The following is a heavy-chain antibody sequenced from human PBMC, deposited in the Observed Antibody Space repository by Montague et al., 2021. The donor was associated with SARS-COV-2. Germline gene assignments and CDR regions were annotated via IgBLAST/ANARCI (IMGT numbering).Heavy chain of an antibody. CDR1: GGSFSGYY. J-gene: IGHJ6*02. CDR2: INHSGST. CDR3: ARGRRILLWFGELLSGGDYYGMDV. V-gene: IGHV4-34*01. Sequence: SETLSLICAVYGGSFSGYYWSWIRQPPGKGLEWIGEINHSGSTNYNPSLKSRVTIPVDTSKNQFSLKLSSVTAADTAVYYCARGRRILLWFGELLSGGDYYGMDVWGQGTTVTVSS. D-gene: IGHD3-10*01.